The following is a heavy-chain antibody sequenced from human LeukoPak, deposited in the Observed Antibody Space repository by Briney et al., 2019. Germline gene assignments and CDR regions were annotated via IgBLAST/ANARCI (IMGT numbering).Heavy chain of an antibody. V-gene: IGHV4-31*03. CDR2: IYYSGST. D-gene: IGHD3-3*01. J-gene: IGHJ5*02. CDR1: GGSISSGGYY. CDR3: ARVRGGLRFLRSSNWFDP. Sequence: PSQTLSLTCTVSGGSISSGGYYWSWIRQHPGKGLEWIGYIYYSGSTYYNPSLKSRVTISVDTSKNQFSLKLSFVTAADTAVYYCARVRGGLRFLRSSNWFDPWGQGTLVTVSS.